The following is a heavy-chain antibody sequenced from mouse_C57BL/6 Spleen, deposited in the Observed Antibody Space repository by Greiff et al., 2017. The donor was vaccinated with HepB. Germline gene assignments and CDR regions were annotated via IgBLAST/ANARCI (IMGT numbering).Heavy chain of an antibody. CDR2: IYPGGGYT. CDR1: GYTFTNYW. CDR3: ARSYLYAMDY. V-gene: IGHV1-63*01. Sequence: QVQLQQSGAELVRPGTSVKMSCKASGYTFTNYWIGWAKQRPGHGLEWIGDIYPGGGYTNYNEKFKGKATLTADKSSSTAYMQFSSLTSEDSAIYYCARSYLYAMDYWGQGTSVTVSS. J-gene: IGHJ4*01. D-gene: IGHD5-5*01.